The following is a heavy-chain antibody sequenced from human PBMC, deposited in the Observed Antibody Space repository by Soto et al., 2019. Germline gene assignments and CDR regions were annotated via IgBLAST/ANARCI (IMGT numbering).Heavy chain of an antibody. V-gene: IGHV3-23*01. J-gene: IGHJ6*01. Sequence: GASLRLSCATSGFTFSSYALSWGRQAPGKVLDWGSAISGSGVSTYYADSVKGRFTLSRDNPNNTLYLQMNSLRAEDTAVYYCAKEITMVRGRPPYYYGTDVWGQRSPVTVS. CDR1: GFTFSSYA. CDR2: ISGSGVST. D-gene: IGHD3-10*01. CDR3: AKEITMVRGRPPYYYGTDV.